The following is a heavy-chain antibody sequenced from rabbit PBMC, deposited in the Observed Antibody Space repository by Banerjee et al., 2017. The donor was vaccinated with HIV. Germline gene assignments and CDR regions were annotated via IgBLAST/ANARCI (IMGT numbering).Heavy chain of an antibody. CDR2: IYADGSDTT. V-gene: IGHV1S45*01. J-gene: IGHJ4*01. Sequence: QEQLVQSWGGLVQPGGSLKLTCTASGFSFSSNAMCWVRQAPGKGLEWIACIYADGSDTTAYASWAKGRFTISKTSSTTVTLQMTSLTAADTATYFCARDLYSNGWGTYNLWGPGTLVTVS. D-gene: IGHD4-1*01. CDR3: ARDLYSNGWGTYNL. CDR1: GFSFSSNA.